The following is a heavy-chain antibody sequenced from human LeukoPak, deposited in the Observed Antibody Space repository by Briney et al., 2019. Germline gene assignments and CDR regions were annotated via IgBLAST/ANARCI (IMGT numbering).Heavy chain of an antibody. V-gene: IGHV3-30*04. D-gene: IGHD3-22*01. Sequence: PGGSLRLSCAASGFTFSSYAMHWVRQAPGKGLEWVAVISYDGSNKYYADSVKGRFTISRDNSKNTLYLQMNSLRAEDTAVYYCAKDLRLSYDSSVFDYWGQGTLVTVSS. CDR2: ISYDGSNK. CDR3: AKDLRLSYDSSVFDY. CDR1: GFTFSSYA. J-gene: IGHJ4*02.